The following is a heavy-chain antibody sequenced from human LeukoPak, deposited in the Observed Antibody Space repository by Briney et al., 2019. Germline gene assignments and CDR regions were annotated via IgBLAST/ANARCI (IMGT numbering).Heavy chain of an antibody. V-gene: IGHV4-39*07. CDR3: ARSPVLYYFDY. J-gene: IGHJ4*02. CDR2: IYYSGST. Sequence: PSETLSLTCTVSGGSISSSSDYWGWIRQPPGKGLEWIGSIYYSGSTNYNPSLKSRVTISVDTSKNQFSLKLSSVTAADTAVYYCARSPVLYYFDYWGQGTLVTVSS. CDR1: GGSISSSSDY.